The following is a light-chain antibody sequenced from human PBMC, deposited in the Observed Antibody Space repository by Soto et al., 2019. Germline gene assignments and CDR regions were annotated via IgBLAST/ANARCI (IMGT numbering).Light chain of an antibody. CDR1: ESIKGW. J-gene: IGKJ1*01. CDR2: DAS. Sequence: DIQVTQSPSTLSASVGDRVTITCRASESIKGWLAWYQQKPGKAPKLLIYDASSLKGGVPSRFSVSGSGTEFTLTISSLQPDDFATSYCQQYNNGWTFGQGTKVEIK. CDR3: QQYNNGWT. V-gene: IGKV1-5*01.